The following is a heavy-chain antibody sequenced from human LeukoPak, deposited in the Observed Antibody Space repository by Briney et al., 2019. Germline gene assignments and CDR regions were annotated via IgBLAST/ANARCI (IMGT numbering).Heavy chain of an antibody. Sequence: SETLSLTCAVYGGSFSGYYWSWVRQPPGKGLEWIGEINHSGSTNYNPSLKSRVTISVDTSKNQFSLKLSSVTAADTAVYYCARVVNEDYGSGSFYFDYWGQGTLVTVSS. V-gene: IGHV4-34*01. J-gene: IGHJ4*02. CDR1: GGSFSGYY. D-gene: IGHD3-10*01. CDR3: ARVVNEDYGSGSFYFDY. CDR2: INHSGST.